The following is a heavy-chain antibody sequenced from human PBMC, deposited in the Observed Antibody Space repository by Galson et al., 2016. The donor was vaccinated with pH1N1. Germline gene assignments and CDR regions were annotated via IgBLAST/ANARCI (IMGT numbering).Heavy chain of an antibody. D-gene: IGHD5-18*01. CDR3: ARSRGYSYGSYYFDN. V-gene: IGHV1-69*13. J-gene: IGHJ4*02. Sequence: SVKVSGKASGGTFSSYAVGWVRQAPGQGLEWVGGIIGMFGTTTYAQKLQGRVTITAEELTSSSYMELTSLTSEDTALYYCARSRGYSYGSYYFDNWGQGTLVTVSS. CDR2: IIGMFGTT. CDR1: GGTFSSYA.